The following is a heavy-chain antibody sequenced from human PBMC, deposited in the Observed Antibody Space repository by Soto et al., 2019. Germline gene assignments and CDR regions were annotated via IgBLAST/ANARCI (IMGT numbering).Heavy chain of an antibody. V-gene: IGHV6-1*01. Sequence: SQTLSLTCAISGESVSSNSTAWNWIRQSPSRGLEWLGRTYYRSKWYNDYAVSVKSRITINPDTSKNQFSLQLNSVTPEDTAVYYCARANITIFGVVTLYYYYYYAMDVWGQGTTVTVSS. J-gene: IGHJ6*02. D-gene: IGHD3-3*01. CDR2: TYYRSKWYN. CDR3: ARANITIFGVVTLYYYYYYAMDV. CDR1: GESVSSNSTA.